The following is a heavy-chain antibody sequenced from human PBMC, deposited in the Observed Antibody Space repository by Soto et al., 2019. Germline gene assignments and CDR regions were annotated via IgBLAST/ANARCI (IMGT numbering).Heavy chain of an antibody. V-gene: IGHV3-66*01. D-gene: IGHD6-13*01. CDR3: ARDSGPQLGDYYYGMDV. CDR2: IYSGGST. Sequence: GGSLRLSCAASGFTVSSNYMSWVRQAPGKGLEWVSVIYSGGSTYYADSVKGRFTISRDNSKNTLYLQMNSLRAEDTAVYYCARDSGPQLGDYYYGMDVWGQGTTVTVS. CDR1: GFTVSSNY. J-gene: IGHJ6*02.